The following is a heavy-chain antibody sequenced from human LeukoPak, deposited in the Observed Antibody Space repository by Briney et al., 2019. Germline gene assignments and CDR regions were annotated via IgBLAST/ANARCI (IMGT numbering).Heavy chain of an antibody. D-gene: IGHD6-19*01. Sequence: PGGSLRLSCAASGFTFSSYAMHWVRQAPGKGLEWVAVISYDGSNKYYADSVKGRFTISRDNSKNTLYLQMNSLRAEDTAVYYCVTSSGWYRFDYWGQGTLVTVSS. CDR2: ISYDGSNK. CDR3: VTSSGWYRFDY. CDR1: GFTFSSYA. V-gene: IGHV3-30-3*01. J-gene: IGHJ4*02.